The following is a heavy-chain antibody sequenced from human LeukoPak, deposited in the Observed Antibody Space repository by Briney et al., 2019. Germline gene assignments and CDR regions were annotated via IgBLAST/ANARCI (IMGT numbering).Heavy chain of an antibody. J-gene: IGHJ5*02. CDR3: ARVVRGAAAGNNWFDP. Sequence: AASVKVSCKASGYTFTSYYMHWVRQAPGQGLEWMGWINPNSGGTNYAQKFQGRVTMTRDTSISTAYMELSRLRSDDTAVYYCARVVRGAAAGNNWFDPWGQGTLVTVSS. D-gene: IGHD6-13*01. V-gene: IGHV1-2*02. CDR2: INPNSGGT. CDR1: GYTFTSYY.